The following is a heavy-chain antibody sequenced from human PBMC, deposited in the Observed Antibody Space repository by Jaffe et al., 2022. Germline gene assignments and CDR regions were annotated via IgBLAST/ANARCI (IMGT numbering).Heavy chain of an antibody. V-gene: IGHV3-49*04. CDR1: GFTFGDYA. J-gene: IGHJ6*03. Sequence: EVQLVESGGGLVQPGRSLRLSCTASGFTFGDYAMSWVRQAPGKGLEWVGFIRSKAYGGTTEYAASVKGRFTISRDDSKSIAYLQMNSLKTEDTAVYYCTRDCYSSSWYQLVPLYYYYMDVWGKGTTVTVSS. CDR2: IRSKAYGGTT. CDR3: TRDCYSSSWYQLVPLYYYYMDV. D-gene: IGHD6-13*01.